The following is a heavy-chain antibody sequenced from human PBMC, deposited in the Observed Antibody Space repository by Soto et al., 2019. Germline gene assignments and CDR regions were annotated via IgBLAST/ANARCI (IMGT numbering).Heavy chain of an antibody. Sequence: WGRQAPGKGLEWVSVISDNGGTTYYADSVKGRFTISRDNSKNTLYLQMNSLRVEDTAVYYCTKRLGSTATTYGDSWGQGTLVTVSS. D-gene: IGHD1-1*01. CDR3: TKRLGSTATTYGDS. V-gene: IGHV3-23*01. CDR2: ISDNGGTT. J-gene: IGHJ4*02.